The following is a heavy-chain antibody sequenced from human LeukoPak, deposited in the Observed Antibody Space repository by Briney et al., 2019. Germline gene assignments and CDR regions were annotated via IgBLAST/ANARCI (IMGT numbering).Heavy chain of an antibody. CDR2: INPSGGST. V-gene: IGHV1-46*01. D-gene: IGHD3-3*01. J-gene: IGHJ4*02. CDR1: GYTFTSYY. Sequence: GASVKVSCKASGYTFTSYYMHWVRQAPGQGLEWMGIINPSGGSTSYAQKFQGRVTMTRDMSTSTVYMELSSLRSEDTAVYYCARDAGGGPWSPDPYYFDYWGQGTLVTVSS. CDR3: ARDAGGGPWSPDPYYFDY.